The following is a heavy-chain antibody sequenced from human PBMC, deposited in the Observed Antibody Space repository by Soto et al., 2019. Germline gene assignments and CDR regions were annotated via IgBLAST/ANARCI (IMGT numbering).Heavy chain of an antibody. CDR3: ARVPER. D-gene: IGHD2-2*01. J-gene: IGHJ4*02. Sequence: QLQLQESGSGLVKPSQTLSLTCAVSGGSISSGGYSWSWIRQPPGKGLEWIGYIYHSGSTYYNPSLXRXXTISVDSSKNQFPLKLSSVTAAYTPLYYCARVPERWGQGTLVTVSS. CDR2: IYHSGST. V-gene: IGHV4-30-2*01. CDR1: GGSISSGGYS.